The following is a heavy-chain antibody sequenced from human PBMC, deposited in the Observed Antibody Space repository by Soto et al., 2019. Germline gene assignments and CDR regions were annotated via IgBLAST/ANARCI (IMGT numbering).Heavy chain of an antibody. CDR2: IYWDDDK. V-gene: IGHV2-5*02. Sequence: QITLKESGPTLVRPTQTLTLTCTFSGFSLTTSGVGVGWIRQPPGKALEWLAVIYWDDDKRYSSSLKSRLTITKDTSKNQVVITMTNMDPVDTATYYCAHHPYYGLGSYSFDSWGQGTLVTVSS. CDR3: AHHPYYGLGSYSFDS. CDR1: GFSLTTSGVG. D-gene: IGHD3-10*01. J-gene: IGHJ4*02.